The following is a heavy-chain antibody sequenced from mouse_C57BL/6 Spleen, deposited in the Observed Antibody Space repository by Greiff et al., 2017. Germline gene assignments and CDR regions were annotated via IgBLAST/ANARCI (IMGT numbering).Heavy chain of an antibody. J-gene: IGHJ4*01. D-gene: IGHD2-1*01. CDR3: AGEGNYEGAMGY. V-gene: IGHV1-55*01. CDR2: IYPGSGST. CDR1: GYTFTSYW. Sequence: QVQLQQPGAELVKPGASVKMSCKASGYTFTSYWITWVKQRPGQGLEWIGDIYPGSGSTNYNEKFKSKATLTVDTSSSPAYMQLSSLTSEDSAVYYCAGEGNYEGAMGYWGQGASVTVSS.